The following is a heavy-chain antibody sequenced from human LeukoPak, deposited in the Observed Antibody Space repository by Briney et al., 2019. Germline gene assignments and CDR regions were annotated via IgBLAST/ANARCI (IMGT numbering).Heavy chain of an antibody. CDR3: ARASTGPEFDY. Sequence: ASVKVSCKASGYTFTSYDINWVRQATGQGLEWMGWMNPNSGNTGYAQKFQGRVTMTRDTSTSTVYMELSSLRSEDTAVYYCARASTGPEFDYWGQGTLVTVSS. CDR2: MNPNSGNT. D-gene: IGHD1-14*01. J-gene: IGHJ4*02. V-gene: IGHV1-8*02. CDR1: GYTFTSYD.